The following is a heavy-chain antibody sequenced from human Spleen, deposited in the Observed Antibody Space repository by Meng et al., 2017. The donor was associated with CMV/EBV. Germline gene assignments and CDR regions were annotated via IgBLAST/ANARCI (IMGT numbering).Heavy chain of an antibody. CDR2: INPKSGDT. J-gene: IGHJ4*02. Sequence: ASVKVSCKSSGYTFTGYYIHWVRQAPGQGLEWLGWINPKSGDTKYAQKFEGRVSMTRDTSISTVHMELSSLRSDDTAFYYCTRRPLGSTRPFDYWGQGTLVTVSS. CDR3: TRRPLGSTRPFDY. D-gene: IGHD1-26*01. V-gene: IGHV1-2*02. CDR1: GYTFTGYY.